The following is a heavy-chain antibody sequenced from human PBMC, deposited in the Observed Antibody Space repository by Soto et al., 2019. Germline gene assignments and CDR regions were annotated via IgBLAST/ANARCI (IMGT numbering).Heavy chain of an antibody. CDR3: TVVPAAREEIDY. J-gene: IGHJ4*02. CDR2: IIPILGIA. Sequence: ASVKVSCKASGGTFSSYTISWVRQAPGQGLEWMGRIIPILGIANYAQKFQGRVTITADISTSTAYMELSSLRSEDTAVYYCTVVPAAREEIDYWGQGTLVTVSS. V-gene: IGHV1-69*02. D-gene: IGHD2-2*01. CDR1: GGTFSSYT.